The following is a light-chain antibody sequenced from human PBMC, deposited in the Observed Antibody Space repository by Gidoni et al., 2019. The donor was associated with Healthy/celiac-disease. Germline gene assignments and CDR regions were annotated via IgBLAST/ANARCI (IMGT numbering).Light chain of an antibody. CDR2: EVS. J-gene: IGLJ2*01. CDR3: SSYTSSSTLV. CDR1: SSDVGGYNY. V-gene: IGLV2-14*01. Sequence: QSALNQPASVSGSPGQSVTISCTGTSSDVGGYNYVSWYQPHPGKAPKLMIYEVSNRPSGVSNRFSGSKSGHPASLTISGLQAEDEADYYCSSYTSSSTLVFGGGTKLPVL.